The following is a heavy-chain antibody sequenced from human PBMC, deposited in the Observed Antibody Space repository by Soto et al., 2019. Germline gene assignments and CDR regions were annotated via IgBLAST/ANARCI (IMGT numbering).Heavy chain of an antibody. V-gene: IGHV3-23*01. CDR2: ISGSGGST. Sequence: GGSLRLSCAASGFTFDDYAMHWVRQAPGKGLEWVSAISGSGGSTYYADSVKGRFTISRDNSKNTLYLQMNSLRAEDTAVYYCAKGGSSSWPTPLDYYYGMDVWGQGTTGTVSS. J-gene: IGHJ6*02. CDR1: GFTFDDYA. D-gene: IGHD6-13*01. CDR3: AKGGSSSWPTPLDYYYGMDV.